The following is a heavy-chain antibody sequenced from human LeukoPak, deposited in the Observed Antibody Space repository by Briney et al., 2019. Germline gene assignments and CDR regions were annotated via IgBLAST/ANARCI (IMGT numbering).Heavy chain of an antibody. J-gene: IGHJ4*02. CDR3: ARAKWLRLPLLGYYFDY. D-gene: IGHD5-12*01. CDR1: GGSISSGSYY. Sequence: SQTLSLTCTVSGGSISSGSYYWSWIRQPAGKGLEWIGRIYTSGSTNYNPSLKSRVTISVDTSKNQFSLKLSSVTAADTAVYYCARAKWLRLPLLGYYFDYWGQGTLVTVSS. V-gene: IGHV4-61*02. CDR2: IYTSGST.